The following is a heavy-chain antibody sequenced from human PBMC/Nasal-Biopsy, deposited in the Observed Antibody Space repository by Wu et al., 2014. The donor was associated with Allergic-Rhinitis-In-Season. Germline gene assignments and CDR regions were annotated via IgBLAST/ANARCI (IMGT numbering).Heavy chain of an antibody. J-gene: IGHJ6*03. Sequence: TLSLTCAVSGGSITSGGYSWSWIRQPPGKGLEWIGYVSYSGTTYYNPSLKSRVTVSVDTSKNQFSLKLSSVTAADTAVYYCARVRVAARPQYYYYMDVWGKGTTVTVSS. V-gene: IGHV4-30-4*07. D-gene: IGHD6-6*01. CDR1: GGSITSGGYS. CDR3: ARVRVAARPQYYYYMDV. CDR2: VSYSGTT.